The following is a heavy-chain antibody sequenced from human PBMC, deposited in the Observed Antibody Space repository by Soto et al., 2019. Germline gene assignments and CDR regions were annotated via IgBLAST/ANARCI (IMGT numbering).Heavy chain of an antibody. V-gene: IGHV4-39*01. D-gene: IGHD6-13*01. CDR2: IYYSGST. J-gene: IGHJ4*02. Sequence: SETLSLTCTVSGGYISSSSYYWGWIRQPPGKGLEWIGSIYYSGSTYYNPSLKSRVTISVDTSKNQFSLKLSSVTAADTAVYYCASPDTYSSSWQNYYFDYWGQGTLVTVSS. CDR1: GGYISSSSYY. CDR3: ASPDTYSSSWQNYYFDY.